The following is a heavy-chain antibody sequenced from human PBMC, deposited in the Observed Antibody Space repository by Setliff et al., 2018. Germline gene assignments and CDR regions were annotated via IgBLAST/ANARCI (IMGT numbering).Heavy chain of an antibody. CDR2: IYTSGST. V-gene: IGHV4-59*10. CDR1: GESFSGYY. D-gene: IGHD1-26*01. Sequence: SETLSLTCAVYGESFSGYYWSWIRQPAGKGLEWIGRIYTSGSTNYNPSLKSRVTMSVDTSKNQFSLKLSSVTAADTAVYYCARKGISALSGAFDMWGQGTMVTVSS. J-gene: IGHJ3*02. CDR3: ARKGISALSGAFDM.